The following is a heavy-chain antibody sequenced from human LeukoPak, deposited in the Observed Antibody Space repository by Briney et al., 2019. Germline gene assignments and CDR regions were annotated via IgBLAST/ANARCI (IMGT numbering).Heavy chain of an antibody. V-gene: IGHV3-48*02. D-gene: IGHD3-10*01. J-gene: IGHJ4*02. Sequence: PGGSLRLSCAASEITFSSCSMNWVRQAPGKGLEWLSYINIDSGGIKYADSVKGRFIISRDNGKNSLYLQMSSLRDEDTAVYYCAGGGGSGKGDYFDFWGQGTLVTVSS. CDR2: INIDSGGI. CDR1: EITFSSCS. CDR3: AGGGGSGKGDYFDF.